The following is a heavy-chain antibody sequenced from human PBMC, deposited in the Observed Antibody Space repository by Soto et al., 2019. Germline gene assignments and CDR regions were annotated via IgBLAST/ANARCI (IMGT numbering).Heavy chain of an antibody. D-gene: IGHD2-21*02. J-gene: IGHJ4*02. CDR1: GFTFRSYA. Sequence: LRLCCAASGFTFRSYAMSWVRQAPGKGLKWVSAISGSAENTFYAESVKGRFTISRDNSKNTLYLQMNSLRAEDTAIYYCAKDGCSGGDCYANFDSWGPGTLVTVSS. CDR3: AKDGCSGGDCYANFDS. CDR2: ISGSAENT. V-gene: IGHV3-23*01.